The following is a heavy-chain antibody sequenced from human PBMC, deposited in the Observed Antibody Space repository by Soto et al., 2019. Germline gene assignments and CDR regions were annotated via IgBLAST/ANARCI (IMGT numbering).Heavy chain of an antibody. CDR2: ISYDGSNK. J-gene: IGHJ4*02. CDR3: ARDMDSILDY. Sequence: QVQLVESGGGVVQPGRSLRLSCAASGFTFSSYAMHWVRQAPGKGLEWVAVISYDGSNKYYADSVKGRFTISRDNSKNTLYLQMNSLRAEDTAVYYCARDMDSILDYWGQGTLVTVSS. V-gene: IGHV3-30-3*01. D-gene: IGHD3-22*01. CDR1: GFTFSSYA.